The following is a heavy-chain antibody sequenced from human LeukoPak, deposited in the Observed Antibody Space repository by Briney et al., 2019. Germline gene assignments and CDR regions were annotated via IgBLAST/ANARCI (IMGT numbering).Heavy chain of an antibody. CDR3: AKDIHPGLDSGASCCFDY. V-gene: IGHV1-18*01. J-gene: IGHJ4*02. CDR1: GYTFSRHG. CDR2: VSGYNGDT. Sequence: GASVKVSCKTSGYTFSRHGITWVRQAPGQGLEWMGWVSGYNGDTNYAQNVQGRVTMTTDTSTNTAYMELRSLRSDDTAVYYCAKDIHPGLDSGASCCFDYWGQGTTVTVSS. D-gene: IGHD3-22*01.